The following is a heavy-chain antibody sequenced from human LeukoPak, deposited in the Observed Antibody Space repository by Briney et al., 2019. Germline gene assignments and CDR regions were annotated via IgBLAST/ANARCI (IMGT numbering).Heavy chain of an antibody. CDR1: GYTFTRYY. J-gene: IGHJ6*02. CDR2: INPNSGGT. CDR3: ARGPVLLWFGELFRPIYYYYGMDV. V-gene: IGHV1-2*02. Sequence: GASVKVSCKASGYTFTRYYMHWVRQAPGKGLDWMGWINPNSGGTHYPQKFQGRVTMTRDTSISTAYMELSRLRSDDTAVYYCARGPVLLWFGELFRPIYYYYGMDVWGQGTTVTVSS. D-gene: IGHD3-10*01.